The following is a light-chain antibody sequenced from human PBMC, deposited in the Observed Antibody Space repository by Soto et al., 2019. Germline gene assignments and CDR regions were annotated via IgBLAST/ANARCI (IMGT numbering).Light chain of an antibody. CDR2: GAS. CDR3: QQYSKWPT. V-gene: IGKV3-15*01. CDR1: QSVSAN. J-gene: IGKJ1*01. Sequence: EIVMTQSPATLSVSPGERATLSCRAGQSVSANLAWYQHKPGQAPRLLIYGASTRATGIPARFSGSGTGTDFTLTISSLQSEDFAVYYCQQYSKWPTLGRGTKVDI.